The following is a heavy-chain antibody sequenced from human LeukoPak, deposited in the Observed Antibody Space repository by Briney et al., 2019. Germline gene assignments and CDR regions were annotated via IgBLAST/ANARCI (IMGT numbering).Heavy chain of an antibody. CDR2: IKQDGSEK. D-gene: IGHD2-15*01. CDR3: ARDRRCSGGSCYYFDY. V-gene: IGHV3-7*04. J-gene: IGHJ4*02. Sequence: GGSLRLSCAASGFTFSIYWMTWVRQAPGKGLEWVANIKQDGSEKYYVDSVLGRFTLSRDNAKNSLYLQVNSLRAEDTAVYYCARDRRCSGGSCYYFDYWGQGTLVIVSS. CDR1: GFTFSIYW.